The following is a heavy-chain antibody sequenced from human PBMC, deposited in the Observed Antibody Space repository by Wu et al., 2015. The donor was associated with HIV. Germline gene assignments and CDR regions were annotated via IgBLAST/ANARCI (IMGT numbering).Heavy chain of an antibody. CDR2: INPNSGGT. J-gene: IGHJ4*02. Sequence: QVQLVQSGAEVKKPGSSVKVSCKASGGTFSTYVMNWVRQAPGQGLEWMGWINPNSGGTNYAQKFQGRVTMTRDTSISTAYMELSRLRSDDTAVYYCAREGVVVTATSPFFDYWGQGTLVTVSS. V-gene: IGHV1-2*02. CDR1: GGTFSTYV. CDR3: AREGVVVTATSPFFDY. D-gene: IGHD2-21*02.